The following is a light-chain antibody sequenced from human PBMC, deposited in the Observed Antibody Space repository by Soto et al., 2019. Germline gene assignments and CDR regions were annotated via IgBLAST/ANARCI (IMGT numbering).Light chain of an antibody. CDR2: GAS. V-gene: IGKV3-20*01. CDR3: QQYGSLPWT. J-gene: IGKJ1*01. Sequence: EIVLTQSPGTLSLSPGEKVTLSCRASQSVSSNYLAWYQQKPGQAPRPLIYGASSRAIGIPDRFSGSGSGTDFTLTISRLEPEDFAVYYCQQYGSLPWTFGQGTKVEIK. CDR1: QSVSSNY.